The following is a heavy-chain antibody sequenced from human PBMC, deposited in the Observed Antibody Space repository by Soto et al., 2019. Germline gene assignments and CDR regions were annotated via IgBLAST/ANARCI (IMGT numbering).Heavy chain of an antibody. Sequence: ETLSLTCAVYGGSFSGYYWSWIRQPPGKGLEWIGEINHSGSTNYNPSLKSRVTISVDTSKNQFSLKLSSVTAADTALYYCAGGAYYYFWSGYQYCYDYLDVWGKGTTVTVSS. CDR3: AGGAYYYFWSGYQYCYDYLDV. V-gene: IGHV4-34*01. CDR1: GGSFSGYY. CDR2: INHSGST. D-gene: IGHD3-3*01. J-gene: IGHJ6*03.